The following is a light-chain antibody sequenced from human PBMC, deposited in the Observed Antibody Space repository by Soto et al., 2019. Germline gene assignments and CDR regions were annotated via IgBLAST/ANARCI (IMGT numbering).Light chain of an antibody. J-gene: IGLJ3*02. CDR1: SSNIGSYT. CDR2: SNN. V-gene: IGLV1-44*01. Sequence: QPVLTQPPSASGTPGQRVTISCSGGSSNIGSYTVNWYQQLPGTAPKLLIYSNNQRPSGVPDRFSGSKSGTSASLAISGLQSEDEADYYCATWDDSLNGWVFGGGTKLTVL. CDR3: ATWDDSLNGWV.